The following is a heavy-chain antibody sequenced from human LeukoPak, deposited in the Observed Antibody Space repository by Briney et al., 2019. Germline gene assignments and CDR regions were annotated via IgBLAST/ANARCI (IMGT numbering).Heavy chain of an antibody. V-gene: IGHV1-2*02. J-gene: IGHJ4*02. D-gene: IGHD3-10*01. Sequence: ASVTVSCKASGYTFTGYYMHWVRQAPGQGLEWMGWINPNSGGTNYAQKFQGRVTMTRDTSISTAYMDLSRLRSDDTAVYYCASVGENYGSGGDYFDYWGQGTLVTVSS. CDR3: ASVGENYGSGGDYFDY. CDR2: INPNSGGT. CDR1: GYTFTGYY.